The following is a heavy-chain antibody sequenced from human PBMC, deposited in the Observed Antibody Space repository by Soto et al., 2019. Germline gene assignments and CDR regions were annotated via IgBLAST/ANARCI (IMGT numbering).Heavy chain of an antibody. J-gene: IGHJ5*02. CDR1: GYSFSSYG. CDR3: ATSYDSGFDP. CDR2: ISVNNGNT. D-gene: IGHD5-12*01. Sequence: AAVKVSCKASGYSFSSYGISWVRQAPGQGLEWMGWISVNNGNTNYAPKFQGRVTMTTDTSTSTAYMELRSLRSDDTAVYYCATSYDSGFDPWGQGTLVTVSS. V-gene: IGHV1-18*04.